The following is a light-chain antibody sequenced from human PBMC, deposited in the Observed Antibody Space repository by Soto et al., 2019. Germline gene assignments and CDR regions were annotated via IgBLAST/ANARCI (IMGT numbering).Light chain of an antibody. J-gene: IGKJ2*01. CDR2: GAS. V-gene: IGKV3-20*01. CDR1: QSVSSY. Sequence: EIVLTQSPGTLSLSPGERATLSCRASQSVSSYLAWYQQQPGQAPRLLIYGASSRATGIPDRFSGSGSGTDFTLTISRLEPEDFAVYYCQQCGSSPPYTFGQGTKLEIK. CDR3: QQCGSSPPYT.